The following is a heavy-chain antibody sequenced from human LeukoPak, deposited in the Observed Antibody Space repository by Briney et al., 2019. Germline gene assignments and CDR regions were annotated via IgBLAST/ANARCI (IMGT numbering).Heavy chain of an antibody. Sequence: PGGSLRLSCAASGFTFSSYGMHWVRQAPGKGLEWVAGLWHDGTNEYYADSVKGRFTISRDNSTNTLYLQMNSLRAEDTAVYYCARAMAVAGALTRYGMDVWGQGTTVTVSS. V-gene: IGHV3-33*01. D-gene: IGHD6-19*01. CDR3: ARAMAVAGALTRYGMDV. J-gene: IGHJ6*02. CDR2: LWHDGTNE. CDR1: GFTFSSYG.